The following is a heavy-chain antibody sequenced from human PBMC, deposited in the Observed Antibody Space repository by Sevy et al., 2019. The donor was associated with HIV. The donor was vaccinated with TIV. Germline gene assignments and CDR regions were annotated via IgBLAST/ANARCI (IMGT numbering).Heavy chain of an antibody. J-gene: IGHJ6*02. CDR2: IKRDGTEK. CDR3: ARDCSSSSCLWGMDV. Sequence: GGSLRLSCAASGFTFSSYWMSWVRQAPGKGLEWVAHIKRDGTEKYYVDSVKGRFTISRDNAKNSLYLQMNSLRAEDTAVYYSARDCSSSSCLWGMDVWGQGTTVTVSS. D-gene: IGHD2-2*01. CDR1: GFTFSSYW. V-gene: IGHV3-7*03.